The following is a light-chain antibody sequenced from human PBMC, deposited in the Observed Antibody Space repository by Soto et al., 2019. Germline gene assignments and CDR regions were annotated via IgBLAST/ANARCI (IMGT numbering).Light chain of an antibody. CDR2: GNS. Sequence: QSVLTQPPSVSGAPGQRVTISCTGSSSNIGAGYDVHWYQQLPGTAPKVLIFGNSNRPSGVPDRFSGSRSGTSGSLAVSGRQAEDEADYYCQSYDSSLSHVVFGGGTKLTVL. CDR1: SSNIGAGYD. J-gene: IGLJ2*01. V-gene: IGLV1-40*01. CDR3: QSYDSSLSHVV.